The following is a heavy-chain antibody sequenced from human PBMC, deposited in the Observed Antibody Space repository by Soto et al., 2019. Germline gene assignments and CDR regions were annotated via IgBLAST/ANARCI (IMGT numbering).Heavy chain of an antibody. V-gene: IGHV1-69*02. CDR3: ARGPLVVLNYFES. CDR2: IFPLTDIP. J-gene: IGHJ4*02. Sequence: QVQLVQSGTEVKKPGSSVKVSCKASGGTFRNYPINWVRQAPGQGLEWMGSIFPLTDIPDYAQNFQARLTISADKSTSTAYMELSSLTSDDTAMYFCARGPLVVLNYFESWGQGTPRHRLL. CDR1: GGTFRNYP.